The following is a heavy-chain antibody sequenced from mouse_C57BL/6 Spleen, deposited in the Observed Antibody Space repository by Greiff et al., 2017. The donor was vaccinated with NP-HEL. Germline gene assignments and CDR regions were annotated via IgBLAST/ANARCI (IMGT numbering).Heavy chain of an antibody. CDR2: IWSGGST. Sequence: QVQLQQSGPGLVQPSQSLSITCTVSGFSLTSYGVHWVRQSPGKGLEWLGVIWSGGSTDYNAAFISRLSISKDNSKSQVFFKMNSLQADDTAIYYCARGEVITTYFDVWGTGTTVTVSS. CDR1: GFSLTSYG. D-gene: IGHD2-4*01. V-gene: IGHV2-2*01. J-gene: IGHJ1*03. CDR3: ARGEVITTYFDV.